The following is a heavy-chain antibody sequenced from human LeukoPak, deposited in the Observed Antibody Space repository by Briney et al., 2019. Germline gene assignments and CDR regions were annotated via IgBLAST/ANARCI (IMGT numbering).Heavy chain of an antibody. J-gene: IGHJ5*02. CDR1: GYSISSGYY. CDR2: IYHSGST. D-gene: IGHD2-15*01. V-gene: IGHV4-38-2*01. Sequence: SETLSLTCAVSGYSISSGYYWGWIRQPPGKGLEWIGSIYHSGSTYYNPSLKSRVTISVDTSKNQISLKLSSVTAADTAVYYCARHAKRDMVVEGQFDPWGQGTLVTVSS. CDR3: ARHAKRDMVVEGQFDP.